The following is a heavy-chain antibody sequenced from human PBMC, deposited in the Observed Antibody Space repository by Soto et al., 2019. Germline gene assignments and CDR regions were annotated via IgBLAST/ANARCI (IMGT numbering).Heavy chain of an antibody. CDR3: ARGRTVTTSDWFDP. CDR1: GGSFSGYY. Sequence: QVQLQQWGAGLLKPSETLSLTCAVYGGSFSGYYWSWIRQPPGKGLERIGEINHSGSTNYNPSLKSRVTISVDTSKSQFSLKLSSVTAADTAVYYCARGRTVTTSDWFDPWGQGTLVTVSS. CDR2: INHSGST. D-gene: IGHD4-4*01. V-gene: IGHV4-34*01. J-gene: IGHJ5*02.